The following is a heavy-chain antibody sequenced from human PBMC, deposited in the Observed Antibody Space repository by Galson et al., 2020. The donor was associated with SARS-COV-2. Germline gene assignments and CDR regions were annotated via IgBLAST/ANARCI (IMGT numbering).Heavy chain of an antibody. CDR1: GFSFSIFA. J-gene: IGHJ4*02. CDR2: ISHDGSNI. CDR3: VRSSSGSFDF. V-gene: IGHV3-30*04. D-gene: IGHD1-26*01. Sequence: GGSLRLSCAASGFSFSIFALHWVRQAPGKGLEWVAVISHDGSNIQYSDSVKGRFSISRDNSNNTLNLQIHSLSIEDTAIYYCVRSSSGSFDFWGQGTLVTVSS.